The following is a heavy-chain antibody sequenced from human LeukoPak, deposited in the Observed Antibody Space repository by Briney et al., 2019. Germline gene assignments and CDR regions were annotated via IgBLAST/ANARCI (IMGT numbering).Heavy chain of an antibody. Sequence: PEGSLRLSCAASGFTFSDYAMSWVRQAPGKGLEWVSTASYYVGKQYHADSVRGRFTVSRDNSKNTLYLQMNSLRAEDTAVYYCARDDRYCSSTSCTDAFDIWGQGTMVTVSS. D-gene: IGHD2-2*01. J-gene: IGHJ3*02. CDR3: ARDDRYCSSTSCTDAFDI. CDR2: ASYYVGKQ. V-gene: IGHV3-23*01. CDR1: GFTFSDYA.